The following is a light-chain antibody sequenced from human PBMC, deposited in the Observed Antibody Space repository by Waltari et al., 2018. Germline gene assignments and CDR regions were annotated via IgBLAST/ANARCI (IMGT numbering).Light chain of an antibody. V-gene: IGKV2-28*01. CDR2: LGS. J-gene: IGKJ1*01. CDR1: QSLLHSNGYNY. Sequence: DIVMTQSPLSLPVTPGEPASISCRSSQSLLHSNGYNYLDWYLQKPGQSPQLLIYLGSNRASGVPDRFSGSGSGTDFTLKISRVEAEDVGVYYCMQALQGFGQGTKVEIK. CDR3: MQALQG.